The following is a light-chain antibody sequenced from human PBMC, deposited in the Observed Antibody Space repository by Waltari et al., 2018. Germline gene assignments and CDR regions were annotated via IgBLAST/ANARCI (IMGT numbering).Light chain of an antibody. Sequence: EVVMTQSPVTLSVSPGERATLSCRASQSVSNHLAWYQHKPGQAPRLVMYDASTRASGLPARFSGTGSEREFTLTINSLQSEDVAIYYCQQYSNWPPWTFGQGTTVEIK. J-gene: IGKJ1*01. CDR2: DAS. CDR3: QQYSNWPPWT. V-gene: IGKV3-15*01. CDR1: QSVSNH.